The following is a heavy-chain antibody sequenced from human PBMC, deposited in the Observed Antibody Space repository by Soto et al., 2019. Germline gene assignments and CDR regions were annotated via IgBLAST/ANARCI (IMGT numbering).Heavy chain of an antibody. V-gene: IGHV1-18*01. CDR2: ISAYNGNT. Sequence: QDQLVQSGVEVKDPGASVKVSCKASGYSFTNYGITWVRQAPGQGFEWMGWISAYNGNTNYAQKFQGRVTMTTDASTSTAYLELRSLRSDDTAVYYCARDRGVAPPVAGNTHYYYYIDVWGKGTTVTVSS. CDR3: ARDRGVAPPVAGNTHYYYYIDV. D-gene: IGHD6-19*01. CDR1: GYSFTNYG. J-gene: IGHJ6*03.